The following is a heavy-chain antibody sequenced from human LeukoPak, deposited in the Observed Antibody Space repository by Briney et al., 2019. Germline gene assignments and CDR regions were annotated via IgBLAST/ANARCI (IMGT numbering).Heavy chain of an antibody. CDR2: IRYDGSNK. J-gene: IGHJ4*02. Sequence: GSLRLSCAASGFTFSSYGMHWVRQAPGKGLEWVAFIRYDGSNKYYADSVKGRFTISRDNSKNTLYLQMNSLRAEDTAVYYCAKDPGYSYGNYPDYWGQGTLVTVSS. CDR3: AKDPGYSYGNYPDY. D-gene: IGHD5-18*01. V-gene: IGHV3-30*02. CDR1: GFTFSSYG.